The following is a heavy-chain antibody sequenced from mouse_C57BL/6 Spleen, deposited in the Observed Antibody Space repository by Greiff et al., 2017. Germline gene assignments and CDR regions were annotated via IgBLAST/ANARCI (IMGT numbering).Heavy chain of an antibody. CDR3: ARYDGSSLVGY. Sequence: QVQLQQSGAELVKPGASVKISCKASGYAFSSYWMNWVKQRPGKGLEWIGQIYPGDGDTNYNGKFKGKATLTADKTSSTAYMQRSSLTSEDSAVYFCARYDGSSLVGYWGQGTTLTVSS. CDR1: GYAFSSYW. J-gene: IGHJ2*01. CDR2: IYPGDGDT. V-gene: IGHV1-80*01. D-gene: IGHD1-1*01.